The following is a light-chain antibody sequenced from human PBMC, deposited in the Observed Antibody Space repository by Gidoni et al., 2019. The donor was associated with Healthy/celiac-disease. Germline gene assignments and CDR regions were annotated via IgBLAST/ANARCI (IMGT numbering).Light chain of an antibody. CDR3: QQRSNWPPLT. Sequence: EIVLTQSPATLSLSPGERATLSCRASQSVSSHLDWYQQKPGQAPRLLIYDASNRATGIPARFSGSGSGTDFTLTISSLEPEDFAVYYCQQRSNWPPLTFGGGTKVEIK. CDR2: DAS. CDR1: QSVSSH. V-gene: IGKV3-11*01. J-gene: IGKJ4*01.